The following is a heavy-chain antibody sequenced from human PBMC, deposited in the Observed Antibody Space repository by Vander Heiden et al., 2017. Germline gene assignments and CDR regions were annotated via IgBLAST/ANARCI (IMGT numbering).Heavy chain of an antibody. J-gene: IGHJ4*02. CDR1: GYTFTSYA. CDR2: ISAYNGNT. D-gene: IGHD3-10*01. CDR3: ARGLRARGYFDY. V-gene: IGHV1-18*01. Sequence: QVQLVQSGGEVKKPGASVRVPCKASGYTFTSYAISWVRQAPGQGLEWMGWISAYNGNTNYAQNLQGRVTMTTDTSTSTAYMDLRSLGSDDTAVYYCARGLRARGYFDYWGQGTLVTVSS.